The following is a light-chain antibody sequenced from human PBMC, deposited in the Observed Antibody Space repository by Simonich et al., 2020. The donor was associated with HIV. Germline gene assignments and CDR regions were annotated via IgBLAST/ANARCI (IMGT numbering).Light chain of an antibody. Sequence: QSALTQPASVSGSPGQSITISCTGTSSDVGGYNYVSWYQQHPGKAPKVMIYDVSNRPSGVSNRFSGSKSGNPASLTISGLQAEDEADYYCSSFTNSRTLVFGGGTKLTVL. V-gene: IGLV2-14*03. CDR2: DVS. J-gene: IGLJ3*02. CDR3: SSFTNSRTLV. CDR1: SSDVGGYNY.